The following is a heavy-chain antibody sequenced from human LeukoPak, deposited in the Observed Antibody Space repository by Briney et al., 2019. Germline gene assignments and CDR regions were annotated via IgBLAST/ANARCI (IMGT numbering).Heavy chain of an antibody. CDR2: INHSGST. CDR1: GGSISGYY. CDR3: ARSKDILTGYCFDY. J-gene: IGHJ4*02. Sequence: SETLSLTCAVYGGSISGYYWSWIRQPPGKGLEWIGEINHSGSTNYKPSLKSRVTISVDTSKNQFSLKLNSVTAADTAVYYCARSKDILTGYCFDYWGQGTLVTVSS. V-gene: IGHV4-34*01. D-gene: IGHD3-9*01.